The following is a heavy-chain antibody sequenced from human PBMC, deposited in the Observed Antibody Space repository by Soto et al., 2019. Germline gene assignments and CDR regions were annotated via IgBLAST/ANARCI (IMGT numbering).Heavy chain of an antibody. CDR3: ARRPSWWGYDSSCYYDY. J-gene: IGHJ4*02. CDR2: IIPIVGTA. V-gene: IGHV1-69*01. Sequence: QVQLVQSGAEVKKPGSSVKVSCKASGGTFSSYAISWVRQAPGQGLDWMGGIIPIVGTANYAQKIQGRVTITADESTSTGDMELSSLRSEDTAVYYCARRPSWWGYDSSCYYDYWGQGTLVTVSS. D-gene: IGHD3-22*01. CDR1: GGTFSSYA.